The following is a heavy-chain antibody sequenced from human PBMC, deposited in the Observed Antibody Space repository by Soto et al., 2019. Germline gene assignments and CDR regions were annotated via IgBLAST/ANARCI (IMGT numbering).Heavy chain of an antibody. CDR2: IYTSGTT. J-gene: IGHJ4*02. V-gene: IGHV4-4*07. D-gene: IGHD4-17*01. CDR3: ARDTVGISSPGVY. CDR1: CDSINGYY. Sequence: LSLTCTVSCDSINGYYWTWIRQPAGKGLEWIGRIYTSGTTSYSPSLKSRVTMSLDTSKNHFSLRLTSVTAADTAVYYCARDTVGISSPGVYWGRGTLVTVSS.